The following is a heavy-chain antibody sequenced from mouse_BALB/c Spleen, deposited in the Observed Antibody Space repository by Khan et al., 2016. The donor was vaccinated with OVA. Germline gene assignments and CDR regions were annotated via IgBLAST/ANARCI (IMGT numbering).Heavy chain of an antibody. Sequence: QVQLQQSGAELARPGASVKMSCKASGYTFTSSTIHWIKKRPGQGLEWIGYINPSNGYTNYNQKFKDKATLTTDKSSTTAYLQLSSLTSDDSAVYNCVRDGAYHRNDGWFAYWGQGTLVTVSA. D-gene: IGHD2-14*01. J-gene: IGHJ3*01. CDR3: VRDGAYHRNDGWFAY. CDR2: INPSNGYT. CDR1: GYTFTSST. V-gene: IGHV1-4*01.